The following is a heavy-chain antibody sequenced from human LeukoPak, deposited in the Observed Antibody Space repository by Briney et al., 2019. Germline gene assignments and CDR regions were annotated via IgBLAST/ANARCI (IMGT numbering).Heavy chain of an antibody. Sequence: PGGSLRLSCAASGFTFDDYAMHWGRDAPGKGLEWVSGISWNSGSIGYADSVKGRFTISRDNAKNSLYLQMNSLRAEDTALYYCAKDREPFNYYYYMDVWGKGTTVTISS. D-gene: IGHD1-26*01. CDR1: GFTFDDYA. CDR3: AKDREPFNYYYYMDV. CDR2: ISWNSGSI. J-gene: IGHJ6*03. V-gene: IGHV3-9*01.